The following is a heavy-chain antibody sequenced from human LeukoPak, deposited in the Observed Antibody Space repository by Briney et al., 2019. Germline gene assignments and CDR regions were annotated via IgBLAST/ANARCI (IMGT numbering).Heavy chain of an antibody. D-gene: IGHD5-12*01. CDR1: GGSISSSSYY. J-gene: IGHJ4*02. CDR2: IYYSGST. Sequence: SETLSLTCTVSGGSISSSSYYWGWIRQPPGKGLEWIGSIYYSGSTYYNPSLKSRVTISVDTSKNQFSLKLSSVTAADTAVYYCARDIVATIAYFDYWGQGTLVTLSS. V-gene: IGHV4-39*02. CDR3: ARDIVATIAYFDY.